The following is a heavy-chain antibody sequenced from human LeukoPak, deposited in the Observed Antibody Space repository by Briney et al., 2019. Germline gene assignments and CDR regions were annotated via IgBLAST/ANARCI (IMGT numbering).Heavy chain of an antibody. CDR1: GGSLSSSSYY. V-gene: IGHV4-39*01. CDR3: GTVAGQSIDY. D-gene: IGHD6-19*01. J-gene: IGHJ4*02. CDR2: IYYSGST. Sequence: SETLSLTCTVSGGSLSSSSYYWGWIRQPPGKGLEWIGSIYYSGSTYYNPSLKSRVTISVDTSKNQFSLKLSSVTAADTAVYYCGTVAGQSIDYWGQGTLVTVSS.